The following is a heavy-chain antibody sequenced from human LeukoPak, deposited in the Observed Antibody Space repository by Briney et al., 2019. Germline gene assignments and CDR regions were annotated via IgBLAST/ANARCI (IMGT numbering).Heavy chain of an antibody. J-gene: IGHJ6*02. CDR3: AADSKGYCSGDRCNYFYYYGMDV. CDR2: IGGSSSPI. V-gene: IGHV3-11*01. D-gene: IGHD2-15*01. CDR1: GFTFSDYS. Sequence: GGSLRLSCAASGFTFSDYSMSWIRQAPGKGLEWVSYIGGSSSPIYYADSVKGRFTISRDNARNSLYLQMNSLRSEDTAVYYCAADSKGYCSGDRCNYFYYYGMDVWGRGTAVTVSS.